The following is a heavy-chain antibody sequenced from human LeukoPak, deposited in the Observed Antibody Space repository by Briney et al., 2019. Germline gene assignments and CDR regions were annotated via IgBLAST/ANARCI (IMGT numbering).Heavy chain of an antibody. Sequence: TGGSLRLSCAASGFTFSSYAMSWVRQAPGKGLEWVSAISGSGGSTYYADSVKGRFTISRDNSKNTLYLQMNSLRAEDTAVYYCAKSGPGLYYYYGMDVWGQGTTVTVSS. J-gene: IGHJ6*02. CDR2: ISGSGGST. V-gene: IGHV3-23*01. CDR1: GFTFSSYA. CDR3: AKSGPGLYYYYGMDV.